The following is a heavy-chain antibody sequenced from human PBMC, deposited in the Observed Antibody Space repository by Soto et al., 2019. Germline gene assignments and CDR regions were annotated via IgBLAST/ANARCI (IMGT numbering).Heavy chain of an antibody. CDR3: ARAPNSWYVYFAD. CDR2: IYYSGST. D-gene: IGHD6-13*01. J-gene: IGHJ4*02. V-gene: IGHV4-31*03. CDR1: GGSVSSGGGNY. Sequence: SETLSLTCTVSGGSVSSGGGNYWSWILQHPGKGLEWIGYIYYSGSTYYTPSLKSRVTISLDTSKNQFSLKLSSVTAADTAVYFCARAPNSWYVYFADWGQGTLVTVSS.